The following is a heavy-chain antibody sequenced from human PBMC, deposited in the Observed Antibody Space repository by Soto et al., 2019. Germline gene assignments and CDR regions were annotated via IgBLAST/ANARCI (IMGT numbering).Heavy chain of an antibody. CDR3: ARVTYYYGSWSYYNLFYFDY. V-gene: IGHV4-38-2*01. Sequence: SETLSLTCAVSGYSISSGYYWGWIRQPPGKGLEWIGSIYHSGSTYYNPSLKSRVTISVDTSKNQFSLKLSSVTAADTAVYYCARVTYYYGSWSYYNLFYFDYWGQGTLVTVSS. CDR1: GYSISSGYY. CDR2: IYHSGST. D-gene: IGHD3-10*01. J-gene: IGHJ4*02.